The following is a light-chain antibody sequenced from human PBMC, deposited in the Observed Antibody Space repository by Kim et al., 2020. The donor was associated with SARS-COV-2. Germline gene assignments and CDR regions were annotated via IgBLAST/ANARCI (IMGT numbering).Light chain of an antibody. Sequence: RVTISCSGSRSNNASNSVKWYQQLPGTAPKLLIYGDCERPSGVPDRFSGSKYGASDSVAISGLQSEEEADYYCAVWDDSLNGVVFGGGTKLTVL. CDR1: RSNNASNS. J-gene: IGLJ2*01. CDR2: GDC. V-gene: IGLV1-44*01. CDR3: AVWDDSLNGVV.